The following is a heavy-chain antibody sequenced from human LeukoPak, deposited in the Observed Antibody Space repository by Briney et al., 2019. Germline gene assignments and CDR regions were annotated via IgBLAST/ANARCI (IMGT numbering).Heavy chain of an antibody. V-gene: IGHV4-59*12. CDR1: GGSITSYY. D-gene: IGHD6-13*01. Sequence: PSETLSLTCIVSGGSITSYYWSWIRQPPGKGLEWIGYIYDSGSTNYNPSLKSRVTISVETSKNQFSLKLRSVTAADTAVYYCARGRYSSSWYYYYYMDVWGKGTTVTVSS. J-gene: IGHJ6*03. CDR2: IYDSGST. CDR3: ARGRYSSSWYYYYYMDV.